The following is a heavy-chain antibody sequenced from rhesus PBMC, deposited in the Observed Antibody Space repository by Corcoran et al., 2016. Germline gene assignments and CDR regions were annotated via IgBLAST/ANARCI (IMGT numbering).Heavy chain of an antibody. V-gene: IGHV4-160*01. CDR1: GGSITGNY. D-gene: IGHD1-44*01. CDR2: IFGSDWTT. J-gene: IGHJ4*01. Sequence: QVQLQESGPGLVKPSETLSLTCAVSGGSITGNYWSWIRQPPGKGLEWIGRIFGSDWTTVYNPFLKSRVTISADTSKNQFSLKLRSVTAADTAVYYCAMGGPNSLYWGQGVLVTVSS. CDR3: AMGGPNSLY.